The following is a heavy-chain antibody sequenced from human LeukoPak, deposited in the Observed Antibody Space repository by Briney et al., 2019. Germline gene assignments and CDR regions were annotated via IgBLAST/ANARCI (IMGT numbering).Heavy chain of an antibody. CDR3: ARGGITIFGLVKRGYYMDV. J-gene: IGHJ6*03. CDR1: GFTFSSYS. CDR2: ISSSSSYI. Sequence: GGSLRLSCAASGFTFSSYSMNWVRQAPGKGLEWVSSISSSSSYIYYADSVKGRFTISRDNAKNSLYLQMNSLRAEDTAVYYWARGGITIFGLVKRGYYMDVWGKGTTVTVS. D-gene: IGHD3-3*01. V-gene: IGHV3-21*01.